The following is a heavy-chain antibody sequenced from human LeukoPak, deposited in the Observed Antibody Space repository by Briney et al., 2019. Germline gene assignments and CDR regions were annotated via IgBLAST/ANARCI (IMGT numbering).Heavy chain of an antibody. CDR1: GFTFSNAW. V-gene: IGHV3-15*01. Sequence: GGSLRLSCAASGFTFSNAWMSWVRQAPGKGLEWVGRIKSRTDGGTTDYAAPVKGRFTISRDDSKNTLYLQMNSLKTEDTAVYYCITFSMIVVVITDWGQGTLVTVSS. CDR2: IKSRTDGGTT. J-gene: IGHJ4*02. CDR3: ITFSMIVVVITD. D-gene: IGHD3-22*01.